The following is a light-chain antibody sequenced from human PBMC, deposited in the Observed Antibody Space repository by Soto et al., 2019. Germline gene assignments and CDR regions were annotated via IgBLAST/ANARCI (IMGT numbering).Light chain of an antibody. CDR2: AAS. CDR1: QDINNY. J-gene: IGKJ4*01. V-gene: IGKV1-33*01. Sequence: DIQMTQSPSSLSASVGDRVTITCQASQDINNYLNWYQQKPGKAPKLLIYAASDLETGVPSRFSGSGSGTDFTLTISSLQPEDIATYYCQQYDNLVTFGGGTKVEIK. CDR3: QQYDNLVT.